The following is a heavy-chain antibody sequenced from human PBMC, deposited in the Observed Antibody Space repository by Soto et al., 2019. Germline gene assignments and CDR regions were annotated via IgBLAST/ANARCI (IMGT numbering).Heavy chain of an antibody. V-gene: IGHV4-59*01. CDR2: IYYSGST. Sequence: PSETLSLPCTVSGGYISSYYWSWIRQPPGKGLEWIGYIYYSGSTNYNPSLKSRVTISVDTSTSTAYMELRSLRSDDTAVYYCARDAVTWADGIDDYFYGMDVWGQGTTVTVSS. D-gene: IGHD2-21*02. CDR1: GGYISSYY. J-gene: IGHJ6*02. CDR3: ARDAVTWADGIDDYFYGMDV.